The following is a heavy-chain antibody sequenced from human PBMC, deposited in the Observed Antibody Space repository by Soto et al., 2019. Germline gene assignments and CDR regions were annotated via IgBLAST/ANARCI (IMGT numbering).Heavy chain of an antibody. CDR2: INPNSGGT. J-gene: IGHJ6*02. V-gene: IGHV1-2*04. CDR3: ARDEAAVNYYYGMDV. Sequence: ASVKVSCKASGYTFTGYYMHWVRQAPGQGLEWMGWINPNSGGTNYAQKFQGWVTMTRDTSISTAYMELSRLRSDDTAVYYCARDEAAVNYYYGMDVWGQGTTVTVAS. CDR1: GYTFTGYY. D-gene: IGHD6-13*01.